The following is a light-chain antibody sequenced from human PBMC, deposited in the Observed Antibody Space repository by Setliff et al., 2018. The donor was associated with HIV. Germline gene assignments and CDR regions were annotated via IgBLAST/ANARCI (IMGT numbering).Light chain of an antibody. CDR1: RSDVGAYNY. J-gene: IGLJ1*01. CDR3: SSYRGGSTLFV. Sequence: QSVLAQPASVSGSPGQSITISCTGTRSDVGAYNYVSWYQQHPDKAPKLLIYEVTNRPSGVSNRFSGSKSGTTASLTISGLQAEDEAVYFCSSYRGGSTLFVLGPGTKV. V-gene: IGLV2-14*01. CDR2: EVT.